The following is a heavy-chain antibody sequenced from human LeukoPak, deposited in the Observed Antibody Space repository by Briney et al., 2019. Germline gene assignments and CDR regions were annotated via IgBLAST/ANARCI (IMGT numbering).Heavy chain of an antibody. CDR3: AREGWGYNYGSRDFDY. J-gene: IGHJ4*02. D-gene: IGHD5-18*01. V-gene: IGHV3-21*01. Sequence: PGGSLRLSCAASGFTFSSYSMNWVRQAPGKGLEWVSSISSSSSYIYYADSAKGRFTISIDNAKNSLYLQMTSLRAEDTAVYYCAREGWGYNYGSRDFDYWGQGTLVTVSS. CDR1: GFTFSSYS. CDR2: ISSSSSYI.